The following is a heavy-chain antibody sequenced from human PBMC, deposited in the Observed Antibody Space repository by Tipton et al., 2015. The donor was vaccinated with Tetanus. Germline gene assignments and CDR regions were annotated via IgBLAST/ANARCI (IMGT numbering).Heavy chain of an antibody. CDR2: ISHDGSNE. V-gene: IGHV3-30*18. J-gene: IGHJ4*02. CDR1: GFTFSSYG. D-gene: IGHD6-19*01. Sequence: SLRLSCAASGFTFSSYGMHRVRQAPGKGLEWVAYISHDGSNEHLVDSVKGRFTISRDNSKNTLYLQMNSLRPEDTAVYYCAKLKQWTQPDYWGRGTLVTVSS. CDR3: AKLKQWTQPDY.